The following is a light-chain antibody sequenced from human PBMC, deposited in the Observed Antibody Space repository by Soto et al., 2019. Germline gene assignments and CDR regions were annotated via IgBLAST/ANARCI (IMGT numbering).Light chain of an antibody. V-gene: IGLV2-8*01. J-gene: IGLJ2*01. CDR3: SSYAGSNNLV. Sequence: QSVLTQPPSASGSPGQSVTISCTGTSSDVGGYNYVSWYQQHPGKAPKLMFYEVIKRPSGVPDRFSGSKSGNTASLTVSGLQAEDEADYYCSSYAGSNNLVFGGGTKLTVL. CDR1: SSDVGGYNY. CDR2: EVI.